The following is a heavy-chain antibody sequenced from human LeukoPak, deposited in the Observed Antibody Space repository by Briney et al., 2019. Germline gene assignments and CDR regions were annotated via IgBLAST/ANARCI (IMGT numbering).Heavy chain of an antibody. V-gene: IGHV3-23*01. J-gene: IGHJ3*02. D-gene: IGHD5-24*01. CDR3: AQAVYCNSAPGYTGAIEM. CDR1: GFTFSDHW. Sequence: GGSLRLSCEASGFTFSDHWMSWVRQAPGKGLEWVSAISASGSNTHYADSVKGRVIISRDNSKNTLYLEMKSLRAEDTALYFCAQAVYCNSAPGYTGAIEMWGQGTMVTVS. CDR2: ISASGSNT.